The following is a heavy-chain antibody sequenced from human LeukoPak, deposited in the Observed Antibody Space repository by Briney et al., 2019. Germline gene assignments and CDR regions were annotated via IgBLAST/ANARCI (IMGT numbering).Heavy chain of an antibody. CDR3: AKERSSWYFDY. Sequence: GGSLRLSCAASGFTFDDYAMHWVRQAPGKGLEWVSGISWSSGSIGYADSVKGRFTISRDNAKNSLYLQMNSPRAEDMALYYCAKERSSWYFDYWGQGTLVTVSS. J-gene: IGHJ4*02. CDR2: ISWSSGSI. CDR1: GFTFDDYA. D-gene: IGHD6-13*01. V-gene: IGHV3-9*03.